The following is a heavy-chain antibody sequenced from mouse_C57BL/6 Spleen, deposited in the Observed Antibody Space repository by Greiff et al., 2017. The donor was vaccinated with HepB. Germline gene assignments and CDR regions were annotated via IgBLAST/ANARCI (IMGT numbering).Heavy chain of an antibody. CDR3: ASEDY. V-gene: IGHV1-59*01. J-gene: IGHJ2*01. Sequence: VQLQQPGAELVRPGTSVKLSCKASGYTFTSYWMHWVKQRPGQCLEWIGVIDPSDSYTNYNQKFKGKATLTVDTSSSTAYMQLSSLTSEDSAVYYCASEDYWGQGTTLTVSS. CDR1: GYTFTSYW. CDR2: IDPSDSYT.